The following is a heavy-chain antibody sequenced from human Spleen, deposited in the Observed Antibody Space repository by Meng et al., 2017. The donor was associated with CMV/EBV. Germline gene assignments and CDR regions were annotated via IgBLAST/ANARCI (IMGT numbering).Heavy chain of an antibody. CDR1: GFTFNTYE. CDR2: ISDNGGST. Sequence: GESLKISCAASGFTFNTYEMYWVRQAPGKGLEHVAFISDNGGSTYYADSVKGRFTISRDNSKNTVFLQMDSLRGADTGVYFCARAAQWLADFDYWGRGTLVTVSS. CDR3: ARAAQWLADFDY. D-gene: IGHD6-19*01. J-gene: IGHJ4*02. V-gene: IGHV3-64*02.